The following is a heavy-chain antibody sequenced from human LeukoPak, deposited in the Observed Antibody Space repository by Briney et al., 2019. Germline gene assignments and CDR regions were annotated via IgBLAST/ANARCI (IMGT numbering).Heavy chain of an antibody. CDR1: GFTFSSYG. Sequence: GRSLRLSCAASGFTFSSYGMHWVRQAPGKGLEWVAVIWYDGSNKYYADSVKGRFTISRDNSKNTLYLQMNSLRAEDTAVYYCARGGYGGSLFDYWGQGTLVTVSS. D-gene: IGHD4-23*01. J-gene: IGHJ4*02. V-gene: IGHV3-33*01. CDR2: IWYDGSNK. CDR3: ARGGYGGSLFDY.